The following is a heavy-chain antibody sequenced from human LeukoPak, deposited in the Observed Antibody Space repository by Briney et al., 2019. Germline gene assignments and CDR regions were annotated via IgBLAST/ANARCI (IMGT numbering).Heavy chain of an antibody. D-gene: IGHD3-22*01. Sequence: GRSLRLSCAASGFTFSSYGMHWVRQAPGKGLEWVAVISYDGSNKYYADSVKGRFTISRDNSKNTLYLQMNSLRAEDTAVYYCAKAAVTMIVGDAFDIWGQGSMVTVSS. V-gene: IGHV3-30*18. CDR1: GFTFSSYG. CDR2: ISYDGSNK. J-gene: IGHJ3*02. CDR3: AKAAVTMIVGDAFDI.